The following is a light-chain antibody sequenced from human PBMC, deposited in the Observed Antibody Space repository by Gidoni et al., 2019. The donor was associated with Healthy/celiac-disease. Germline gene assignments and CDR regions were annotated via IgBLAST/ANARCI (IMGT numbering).Light chain of an antibody. V-gene: IGKV3-11*01. CDR3: QQRSNWPPLT. J-gene: IGKJ4*01. CDR1: QSVSSY. CDR2: DAA. Sequence: IVLTQPPDTLSFSPGERATLSYSASQSVSSYLAWYQQKPGQAPRLIIYDAATRATGIPSRFSGSGSGTDFTLTISRLAPEDFAVYYCQQRSNWPPLTFXGXTKVEIK.